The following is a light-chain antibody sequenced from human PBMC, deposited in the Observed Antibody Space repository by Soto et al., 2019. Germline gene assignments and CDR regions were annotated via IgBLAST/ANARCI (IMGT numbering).Light chain of an antibody. V-gene: IGKV1-27*01. CDR3: KKYDGXPLT. J-gene: IGKJ4*01. Sequence: DIQMTQSPSSLSASVGDRVTITCRASQGISSYLAWYQQKPGKVPKLLIYAASTLQSGVPSRFSGSGSWTDFTLTISSLHPEDVATYYCKKYDGXPLTYGGGTKV. CDR2: AAS. CDR1: QGISSY.